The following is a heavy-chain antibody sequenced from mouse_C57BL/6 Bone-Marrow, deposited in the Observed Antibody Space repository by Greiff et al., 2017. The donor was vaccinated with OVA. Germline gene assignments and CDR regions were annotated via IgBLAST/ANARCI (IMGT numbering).Heavy chain of an antibody. V-gene: IGHV1-69*01. CDR1: GYTFTSYW. CDR2: IDPSDSYT. CDR3: ARDDSNYDYYAMDY. Sequence: QVQLQQPGAELVMPGASVKLSCKASGYTFTSYWMHWVKQRPGQGLEWIGEIDPSDSYTHYNQKFKGKSTLTVDKSSSTAYMQHSSLTTEDSAVYYGARDDSNYDYYAMDYWGQGTSVTVSS. J-gene: IGHJ4*01. D-gene: IGHD2-5*01.